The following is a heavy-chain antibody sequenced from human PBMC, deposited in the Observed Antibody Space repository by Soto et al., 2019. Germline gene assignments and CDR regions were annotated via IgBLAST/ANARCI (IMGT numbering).Heavy chain of an antibody. V-gene: IGHV3-11*01. J-gene: IGHJ4*02. D-gene: IGHD2-2*01. CDR3: ATGLKDASSRPSFDS. CDR1: GVNFSDYY. Sequence: QVQLVESGGMSVRPGGSLRLSCSGAGVNFSDYYMNWIRQTPVRGLEWVSSILSLESHKYYAASVMGRFSISRDNAKTSLFLQMNNLSAEDTGIYFCATGLKDASSRPSFDSWGPGTPVTFSS. CDR2: ILSLESHK.